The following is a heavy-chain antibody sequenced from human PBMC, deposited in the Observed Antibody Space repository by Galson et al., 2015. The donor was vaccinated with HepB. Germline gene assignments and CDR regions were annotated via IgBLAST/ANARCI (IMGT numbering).Heavy chain of an antibody. J-gene: IGHJ3*02. V-gene: IGHV4-39*07. D-gene: IGHD3-3*01. CDR3: ARDQLTRGAFDI. CDR1: GGSISSSSYY. CDR2: IYYSGST. Sequence: ETLSLTCTVSGGSISSSSYYWGWIRQPPGKGLEWIGSIYYSGSTYYNPSLKSRVTISVDTSKNQFSLKLSSVTAADTAVYYCARDQLTRGAFDIWGQGTMVTVSS.